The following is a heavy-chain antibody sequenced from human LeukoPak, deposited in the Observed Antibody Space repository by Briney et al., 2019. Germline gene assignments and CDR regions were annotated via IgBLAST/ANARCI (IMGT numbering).Heavy chain of an antibody. CDR3: AKDLGRDGSGSYCNY. D-gene: IGHD3-10*01. Sequence: GGSLRLSCAASGFTFSSYAMSWVRQAPGKGLEWVSAISGSGGSTYYADSVEGRFTISRDNSKNTLYLQMNSLRAEDTAVYYCAKDLGRDGSGSYCNYWGQRTLVTVSS. V-gene: IGHV3-23*01. J-gene: IGHJ4*02. CDR1: GFTFSSYA. CDR2: ISGSGGST.